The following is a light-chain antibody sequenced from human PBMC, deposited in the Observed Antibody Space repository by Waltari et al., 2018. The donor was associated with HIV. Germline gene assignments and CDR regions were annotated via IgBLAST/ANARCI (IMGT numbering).Light chain of an antibody. CDR2: KAS. J-gene: IGKJ1*01. V-gene: IGKV1-5*03. CDR1: QSISSW. Sequence: ASQSISSWLAWYQQKPGKAPKLLIYKASSLESGVPSRFSGSGSGTEFTLTISSLQPDDFATYYCQQYNSYSPFGQGTKVEIK. CDR3: QQYNSYSP.